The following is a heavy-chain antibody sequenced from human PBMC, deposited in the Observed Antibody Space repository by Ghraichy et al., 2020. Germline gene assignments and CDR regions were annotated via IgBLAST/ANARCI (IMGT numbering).Heavy chain of an antibody. J-gene: IGHJ3*01. CDR3: ARERGGFCSGTTCSYAFDS. D-gene: IGHD2-15*01. CDR2: IKQDGSEK. CDR1: GFTFSSYW. Sequence: GGSLRLSCAASGFTFSSYWMSWVRQAPGKGLEWVANIKQDGSEKNYVDSVKGRFTISRDNAENSLYLQVNSLRAEDTAFYYCARERGGFCSGTTCSYAFDSWGQGTMVIVSS. V-gene: IGHV3-7*01.